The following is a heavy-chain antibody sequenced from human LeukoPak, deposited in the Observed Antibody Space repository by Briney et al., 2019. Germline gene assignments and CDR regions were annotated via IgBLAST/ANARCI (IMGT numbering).Heavy chain of an antibody. V-gene: IGHV4-4*07. D-gene: IGHD1-1*01. J-gene: IGHJ4*02. CDR3: ARETATGNWYYFDY. CDR2: VYTSGST. Sequence: TSEALSLTCTVSGGSTSSYYWSWIRKPAGKGLEGIGRVYTSGSTNSNPSLKSRVTMSGDTSKNQLSLKLSSVTAADTAVYYCARETATGNWYYFDYWGQGTLVTVSS. CDR1: GGSTSSYY.